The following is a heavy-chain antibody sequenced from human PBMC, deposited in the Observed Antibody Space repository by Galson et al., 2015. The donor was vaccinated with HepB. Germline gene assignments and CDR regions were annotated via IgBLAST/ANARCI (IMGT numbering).Heavy chain of an antibody. CDR3: ARDSSGWSLSGGYFDY. CDR2: IVVGSGNT. J-gene: IGHJ4*02. D-gene: IGHD6-19*01. Sequence: SVKVSCKASGFTFTSSAVQWVRQARGQRLEWIGWIVVGSGNTNYAQKFQERVTITRDMSTSTAYMELSSLRSEDTAVYYCARDSSGWSLSGGYFDYWGQGTLVTVSS. V-gene: IGHV1-58*01. CDR1: GFTFTSSA.